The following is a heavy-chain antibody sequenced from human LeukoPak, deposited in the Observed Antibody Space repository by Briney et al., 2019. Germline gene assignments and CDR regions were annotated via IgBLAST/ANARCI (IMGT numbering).Heavy chain of an antibody. CDR1: GGSISSSSYY. CDR3: ARGWRATVTPFDY. J-gene: IGHJ4*02. V-gene: IGHV4-39*07. CDR2: IYYSGST. Sequence: SETLSLTCTVSGGSISSSSYYWGWIRQPPGKGLEWIGSIYYSGSTYYNPSVKSRVTISVDTSKNQFSLKLSSVTAADTAVYYCARGWRATVTPFDYWGQGTLVTVSS. D-gene: IGHD4-17*01.